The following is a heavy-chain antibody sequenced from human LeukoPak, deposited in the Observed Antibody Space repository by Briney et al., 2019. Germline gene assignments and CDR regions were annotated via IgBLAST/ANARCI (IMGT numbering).Heavy chain of an antibody. D-gene: IGHD6-13*01. CDR1: GFTFSSSW. CDR2: IKEDGREK. V-gene: IGHV3-7*01. Sequence: GGSLRLSCATSGFTFSSSWMSWVRQAPGKGLECVANIKEDGREKYYVDSVKGRFTISRDNAKNSLYLQMNSLRVEDTAVYYCACSRTLDYWGQGTLVTVSS. CDR3: ACSRTLDY. J-gene: IGHJ4*02.